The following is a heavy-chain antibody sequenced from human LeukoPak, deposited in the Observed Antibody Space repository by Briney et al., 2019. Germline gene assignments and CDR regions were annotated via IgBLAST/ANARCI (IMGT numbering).Heavy chain of an antibody. CDR3: AKIGRYYDFWTGFYEEEVDYMDV. CDR2: ISGSGGST. J-gene: IGHJ6*03. D-gene: IGHD3-3*01. CDR1: GVTFSSYG. Sequence: GGSLRLSCAASGVTFSSYGMSWVRQAPGKGLEWVSGISGSGGSTKNADSVKGRFTISRENSNNTLYLQMNSLRAEDTAVYYCAKIGRYYDFWTGFYEEEVDYMDVWGKGTTVTVSS. V-gene: IGHV3-23*01.